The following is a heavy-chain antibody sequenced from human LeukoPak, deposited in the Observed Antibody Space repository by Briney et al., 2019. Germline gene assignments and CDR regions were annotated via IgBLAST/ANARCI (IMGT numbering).Heavy chain of an antibody. CDR1: GFTFSNYH. V-gene: IGHV3-11*01. CDR2: ISSGGTTM. D-gene: IGHD3-10*01. CDR3: ARWYYYGSASFDY. J-gene: IGHJ4*02. Sequence: GGSLRLSCAASGFTFSNYHMSWIRQAPGKGLEWVSYISSGGTTMYYADSVKGRFTISRDNAKNSLYLQMNSLRAEDTAVYYCARWYYYGSASFDYWGQGTLVTVSS.